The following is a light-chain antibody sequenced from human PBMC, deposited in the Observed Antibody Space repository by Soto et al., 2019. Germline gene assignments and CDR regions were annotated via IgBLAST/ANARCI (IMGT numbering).Light chain of an antibody. Sequence: EIVMTQSPVTLSMSPGERATLSCWAGQSVSSNLAWYQQRPGQAPRLLIYGASTGATGIPARFTGSGSGTEFTLTISSMQFEDSAVYYCQQYNDWWTLGQGTKVDIK. CDR1: QSVSSN. V-gene: IGKV3-15*01. CDR3: QQYNDWWT. J-gene: IGKJ1*01. CDR2: GAS.